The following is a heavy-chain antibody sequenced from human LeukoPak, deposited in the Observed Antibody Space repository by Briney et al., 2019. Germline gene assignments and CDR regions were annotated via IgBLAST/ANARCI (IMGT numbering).Heavy chain of an antibody. V-gene: IGHV3-74*01. CDR2: INPDGITT. J-gene: IGHJ6*02. CDR1: GFAFSTYW. Sequence: GWPLRLSCAASGFAFSTYWMHWVRQAPGKGLEWVSRINPDGITTTYADSVKGRFTISRDNAHNTPFLQMNSLRAEDTAVYYCARAYYLGMDVWGQGTTITVSS. CDR3: ARAYYLGMDV.